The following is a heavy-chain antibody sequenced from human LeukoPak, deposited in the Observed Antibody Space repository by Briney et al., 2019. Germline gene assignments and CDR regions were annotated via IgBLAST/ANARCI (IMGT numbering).Heavy chain of an antibody. Sequence: GSLRLSCAASGFTFSDYYMSWLRQAPGKGLEWVSYISSSGSTIYYADSVKGRFTISRDNAKNSLYLQMNSLRAEDTAVYYCASPQNRSGGYWVWPGPRGSFDSWGQEPLVPVPP. D-gene: IGHD6-19*01. CDR1: GFTFSDYY. CDR2: ISSSGSTI. V-gene: IGHV3-11*01. CDR3: ASPQNRSGGYWVWPGPRGSFDS. J-gene: IGHJ4*02.